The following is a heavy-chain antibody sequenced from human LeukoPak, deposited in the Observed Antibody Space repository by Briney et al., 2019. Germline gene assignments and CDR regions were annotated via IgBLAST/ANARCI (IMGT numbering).Heavy chain of an antibody. D-gene: IGHD3/OR15-3a*01. V-gene: IGHV3-9*01. J-gene: IGHJ4*02. Sequence: PGGSLRLSCAVSGFTLDEYAMHWVRQAPGKGLEWVSGISWNSGLIDYADSVKGRFTISRDNAKNSLYLQMNSLKAEGTAFYYCAKVGIFGLVTYYFDYWGQGTLVTVSS. CDR3: AKVGIFGLVTYYFDY. CDR1: GFTLDEYA. CDR2: ISWNSGLI.